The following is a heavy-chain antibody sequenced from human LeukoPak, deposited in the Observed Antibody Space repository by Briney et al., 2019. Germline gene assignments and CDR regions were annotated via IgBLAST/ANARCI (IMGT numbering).Heavy chain of an antibody. Sequence: PGGSLRLSCAASGFTVSSNFMSWVRQAPGKGLEWVSVIYSGGSTYCADSVKGRFTISRDNSKNTLYLQMNSLRVEDTAVYYCALGLVTDYWGQGTLVTVSS. D-gene: IGHD3-9*01. J-gene: IGHJ4*02. CDR2: IYSGGST. CDR3: ALGLVTDY. CDR1: GFTVSSNF. V-gene: IGHV3-66*01.